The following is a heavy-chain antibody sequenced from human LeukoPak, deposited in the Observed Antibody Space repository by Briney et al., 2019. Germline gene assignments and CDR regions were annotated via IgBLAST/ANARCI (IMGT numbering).Heavy chain of an antibody. D-gene: IGHD3-22*01. J-gene: IGHJ3*02. CDR1: GGSISSYY. Sequence: SETLSLTCTVSGGSISSYYWSWIRQPPGKGLEWIGYIYYSGSTNYNPSLKSRVTISVDTSKNQFSLKLSSVTAADTAVYYCARDLIRYDSSGYYNHDAFDIWGQGTMVTVSS. CDR3: ARDLIRYDSSGYYNHDAFDI. V-gene: IGHV4-59*01. CDR2: IYYSGST.